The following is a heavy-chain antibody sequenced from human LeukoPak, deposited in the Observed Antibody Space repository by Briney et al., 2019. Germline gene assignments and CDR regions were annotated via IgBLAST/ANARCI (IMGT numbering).Heavy chain of an antibody. CDR2: MNPNSGNT. Sequence: ASVKVSCKASGYTFTSYDINWVRQATGQGLEWMGWMNPNSGNTGYAQKFQGRVTMTRNTSISTAYMELSSLRSEDTAVYYCARRPSSDYGMDVWGQGTTVTVSS. J-gene: IGHJ6*02. CDR3: ARRPSSDYGMDV. V-gene: IGHV1-8*01. CDR1: GYTFTSYD.